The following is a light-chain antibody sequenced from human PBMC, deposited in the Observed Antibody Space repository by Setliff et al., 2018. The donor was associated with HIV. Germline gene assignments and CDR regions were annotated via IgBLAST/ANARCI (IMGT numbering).Light chain of an antibody. CDR2: EVS. V-gene: IGLV2-14*01. CDR1: SSDIGGYNY. J-gene: IGLJ3*02. CDR3: CSYTTGTTRWV. Sequence: QSVLAPPASVSGSPGQSITISCTRSSSDIGGYNYVSWYQQQPGKAPKLIIYEVSNRPSVVSDRFSGSKSGNTASLTISGLQAEDEADYFCCSYTTGTTRWVFGGGTK.